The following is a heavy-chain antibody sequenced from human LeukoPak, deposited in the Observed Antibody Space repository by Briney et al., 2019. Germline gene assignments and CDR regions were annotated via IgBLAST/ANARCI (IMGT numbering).Heavy chain of an antibody. CDR2: IKSDGSST. CDR3: ARDLTSEWELLN. Sequence: GGSLRLSCAASGFTFSSYWMHWVRQAPGKGPVWVSRIKSDGSSTSYADSVKGRFTISRDNAKNTLYLQMNSLRAEDTAVYYCARDLTSEWELLNWGQGTLVTVSS. J-gene: IGHJ4*02. CDR1: GFTFSSYW. D-gene: IGHD1-26*01. V-gene: IGHV3-74*01.